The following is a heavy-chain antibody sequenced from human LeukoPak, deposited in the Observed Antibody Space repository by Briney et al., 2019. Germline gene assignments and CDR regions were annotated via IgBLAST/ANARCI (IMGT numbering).Heavy chain of an antibody. V-gene: IGHV4-38-2*01. Sequence: SETLSLTCAVSGYSISSGYYWGWIRQPPGEGLEWIGSIYHSGSTYYNPSLKSRVTISVDTSKNQFSLKLNSVTAADTAVYYCARLITGTTTAFDIWGQGTVVTVSS. CDR1: GYSISSGYY. CDR3: ARLITGTTTAFDI. D-gene: IGHD1-7*01. CDR2: IYHSGST. J-gene: IGHJ3*02.